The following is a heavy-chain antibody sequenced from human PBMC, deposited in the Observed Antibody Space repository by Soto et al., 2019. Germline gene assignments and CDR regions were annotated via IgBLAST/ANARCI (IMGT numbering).Heavy chain of an antibody. Sequence: ASVKVSCKASGGTFSSYAISWVRQAPGQGLEWMGGIIPIFGTANYAQKFQGRVTITADESTSTAYMELSSLRSEDTAVYYCARGEAARYYYGMDVWGQGTTVTVSS. CDR1: GGTFSSYA. CDR3: ARGEAARYYYGMDV. V-gene: IGHV1-69*13. CDR2: IIPIFGTA. J-gene: IGHJ6*02. D-gene: IGHD6-6*01.